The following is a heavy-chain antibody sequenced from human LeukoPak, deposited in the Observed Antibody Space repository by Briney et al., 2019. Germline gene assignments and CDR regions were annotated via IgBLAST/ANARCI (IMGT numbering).Heavy chain of an antibody. D-gene: IGHD5-12*01. CDR2: INHSGGT. J-gene: IGHJ4*02. CDR1: GGSFSGYY. V-gene: IGHV4-34*01. CDR3: ARAKWLRFLDY. Sequence: SETLSLTCAVYGGSFSGYYWSWIRQPPGKGLEWIGEINHSGGTNYNPSLKSRVTISVDTSKNQFSLKLSSVTAADTAVYYCARAKWLRFLDYWGQGTLVTVSS.